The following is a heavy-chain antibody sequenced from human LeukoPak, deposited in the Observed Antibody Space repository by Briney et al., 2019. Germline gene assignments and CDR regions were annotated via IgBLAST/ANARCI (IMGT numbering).Heavy chain of an antibody. V-gene: IGHV4-59*01. Sequence: SETLSLTCSVSGGSISDYYWNWIRQPPGKGLEWIGYIYYSGSTTYNPSLKSRVIMSVDTAKNQFSLKVRSVTAADTAVYYCARGDFCSKSNCYLRPMDVWGKGTTVTVSS. J-gene: IGHJ6*03. CDR3: ARGDFCSKSNCYLRPMDV. D-gene: IGHD3-3*01. CDR1: GGSISDYY. CDR2: IYYSGST.